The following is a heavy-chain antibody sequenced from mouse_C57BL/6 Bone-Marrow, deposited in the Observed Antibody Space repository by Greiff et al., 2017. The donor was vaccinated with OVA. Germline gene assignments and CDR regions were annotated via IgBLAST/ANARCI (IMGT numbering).Heavy chain of an antibody. V-gene: IGHV1-69*01. CDR2: IDPSDSYT. CDR3: ARTPSYYYGSSWGYFVV. D-gene: IGHD1-1*01. J-gene: IGHJ1*03. Sequence: VQLQQPGAELVMPGASVKLSCKASGYTFTSYWMHWVKQRPGQGLEWIGEIDPSDSYTNYNQKFKGKSTLTVDKSSSTAYMQLSSLTSEDSAVYYCARTPSYYYGSSWGYFVVWGTGTTVTVSS. CDR1: GYTFTSYW.